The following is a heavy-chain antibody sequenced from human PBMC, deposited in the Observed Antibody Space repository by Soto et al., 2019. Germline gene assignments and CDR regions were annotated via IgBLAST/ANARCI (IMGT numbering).Heavy chain of an antibody. CDR2: IIPIFGTA. J-gene: IGHJ4*02. V-gene: IGHV1-69*13. CDR3: ARVLYYYDSSGYYYGYFDY. Sequence: GASVKVSCKASGGTFSSYAISWVRQAPGQGLEWMGGIIPIFGTANYAQKFQGRVTITADESTSTAYMELSSLRSEDTAVYYCARVLYYYDSSGYYYGYFDYWGQGTLVTVSS. D-gene: IGHD3-22*01. CDR1: GGTFSSYA.